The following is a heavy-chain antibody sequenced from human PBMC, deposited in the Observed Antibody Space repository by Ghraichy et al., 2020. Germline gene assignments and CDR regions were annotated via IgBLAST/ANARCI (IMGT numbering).Heavy chain of an antibody. J-gene: IGHJ4*02. CDR2: ISAYNGNT. CDR1: GYTFTSYG. Sequence: ASVKVSCKASGYTFTSYGISWVRQAPGQGLEWMGWISAYNGNTNYAQKLQGRVTMTTDTSTSTAYMELRSLRSDDTAVYYCARDLSGKVKWELLYWGQGTLVTVSS. D-gene: IGHD1-26*01. V-gene: IGHV1-18*01. CDR3: ARDLSGKVKWELLY.